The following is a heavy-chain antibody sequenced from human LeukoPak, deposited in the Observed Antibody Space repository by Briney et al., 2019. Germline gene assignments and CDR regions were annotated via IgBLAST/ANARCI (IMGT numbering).Heavy chain of an antibody. CDR1: GDSITGGGYY. Sequence: SESLSLTCNVSGDSITGGGYYWSWIPQHQGNGLKWFGNIYYSGGTNYNPKLKSRVTMSVDTSKSQVYMELSWVTAADTAVYYCARIRGPRSWDTYYMDVWGKGTTVTVSS. V-gene: IGHV4-31*03. D-gene: IGHD6-13*01. J-gene: IGHJ6*03. CDR3: ARIRGPRSWDTYYMDV. CDR2: IYYSGGT.